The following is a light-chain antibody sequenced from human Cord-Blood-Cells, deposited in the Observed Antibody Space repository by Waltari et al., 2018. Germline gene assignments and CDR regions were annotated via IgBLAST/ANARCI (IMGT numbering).Light chain of an antibody. CDR3: SSYAGSNNYV. J-gene: IGLJ1*01. CDR1: SSDVVGYNY. CDR2: EVS. Sequence: QSALTQPPSASGSPGQPFTISSTGTSSDVVGYNYVSWYQQHPGKAPKLMIYEVSKRPSGVPDRFSGSKSGNTASLTVSGLQAEDEADYYCSSYAGSNNYVFGTGTKVTVL. V-gene: IGLV2-8*01.